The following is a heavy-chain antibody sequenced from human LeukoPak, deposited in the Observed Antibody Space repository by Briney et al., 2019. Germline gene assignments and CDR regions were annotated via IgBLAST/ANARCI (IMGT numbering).Heavy chain of an antibody. J-gene: IGHJ3*01. Sequence: GGSLRLSCAASGFTFSSYAMSWVRQAPGKGLECVSSISGSGGSTYYADSVRGRFTVSRDNSRNTLALQMNSLRAEDTAVYYCAGSPTVDAAFDVWGQGTMVTVSS. V-gene: IGHV3-23*01. D-gene: IGHD4-23*01. CDR2: ISGSGGST. CDR1: GFTFSSYA. CDR3: AGSPTVDAAFDV.